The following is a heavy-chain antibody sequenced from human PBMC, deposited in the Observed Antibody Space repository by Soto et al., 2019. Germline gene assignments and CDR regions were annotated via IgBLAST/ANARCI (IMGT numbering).Heavy chain of an antibody. D-gene: IGHD3-10*01. CDR2: LSYDGHNE. CDR1: GVAFSTYG. CDR3: AKDRGFGEYLSDS. J-gene: IGHJ5*02. Sequence: QVQLVESGGAVVQPGTSLRLSCAASGVAFSTYGVHWVRQAPGKGLEWVAILSYDGHNEYYTDSVKGRFTISRDTSRNTLYLQMDRLRADDTAMYYCAKDRGFGEYLSDSWGQGTLVTVSS. V-gene: IGHV3-30*18.